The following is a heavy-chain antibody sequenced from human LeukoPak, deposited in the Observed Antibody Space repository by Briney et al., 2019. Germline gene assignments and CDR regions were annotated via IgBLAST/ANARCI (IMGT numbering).Heavy chain of an antibody. CDR3: AGDYDILTGYYHDAFDI. D-gene: IGHD3-9*01. Sequence: SVKVSCKASGGTFSSYAISWVRQAPGQGLEWMERIMPIFGTANYAQEFQGRVTITTDESTSTAYMELSSLRSEDTAVYYCAGDYDILTGYYHDAFDIWGQGTMVTVSS. J-gene: IGHJ3*02. CDR1: GGTFSSYA. V-gene: IGHV1-69*05. CDR2: IMPIFGTA.